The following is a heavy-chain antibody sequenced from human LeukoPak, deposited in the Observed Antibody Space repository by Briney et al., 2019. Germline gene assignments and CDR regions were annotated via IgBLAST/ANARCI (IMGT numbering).Heavy chain of an antibody. D-gene: IGHD3-10*01. J-gene: IGHJ5*01. CDR2: ISSSGTTI. CDR1: GFTFSSYH. V-gene: IGHV3-48*03. CDR3: ARDRSVRGVIFDF. Sequence: GGSLRLFCADSGFTFSSYHINWVRQAPGKGLEWVSYISSSGTTIYYADSVKGRFTISRDNAKNSLYLHMNSLRPEDTAVYYSARDRSVRGVIFDFWGQGTLVTVSS.